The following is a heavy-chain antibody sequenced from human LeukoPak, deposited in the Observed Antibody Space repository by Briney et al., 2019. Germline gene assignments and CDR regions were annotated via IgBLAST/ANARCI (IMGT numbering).Heavy chain of an antibody. Sequence: GRSLRLSCAASGFTFSSYGMHWVRQAPGKGLEWVAVISYDGSNKYYADSVKGRFTISRDNSKNTLYLQMNSLRAEDTAVYYCAKEADSCGWTVYFFDYWGQGTLVTVSS. CDR1: GFTFSSYG. V-gene: IGHV3-30*18. CDR3: AKEADSCGWTVYFFDY. J-gene: IGHJ4*02. CDR2: ISYDGSNK. D-gene: IGHD6-19*01.